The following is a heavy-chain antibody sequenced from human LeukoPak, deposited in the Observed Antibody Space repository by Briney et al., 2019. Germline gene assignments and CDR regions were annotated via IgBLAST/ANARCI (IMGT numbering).Heavy chain of an antibody. CDR1: GGSISSSSYY. J-gene: IGHJ4*02. CDR3: ARESRSGSYHDTFDY. CDR2: IYYSGST. V-gene: IGHV4-39*07. Sequence: SETLSLTCTVSGGSISSSSYYWGWIRQPPGKGLEWIGSIYYSGSTNYNPSLKSRVTISVDKSKNQFSLKLSSVTAADTAVYYCARESRSGSYHDTFDYWGQGTLVTVSS. D-gene: IGHD1-26*01.